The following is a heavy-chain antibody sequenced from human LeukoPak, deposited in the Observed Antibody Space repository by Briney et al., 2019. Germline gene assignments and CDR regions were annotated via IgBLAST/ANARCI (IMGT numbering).Heavy chain of an antibody. J-gene: IGHJ4*02. CDR3: TRDSSPIDY. Sequence: AGGSLRLSCAASGFTFSSYSMNWVRQAPGKGLEWVSFIRSKAYGGTTEYAASVEGRFTISRDDSKSIAYLQMNSLKTEDTAVYYCTRDSSPIDYWGQGTLVTVSS. CDR1: GFTFSSYS. CDR2: IRSKAYGGTT. V-gene: IGHV3-49*04.